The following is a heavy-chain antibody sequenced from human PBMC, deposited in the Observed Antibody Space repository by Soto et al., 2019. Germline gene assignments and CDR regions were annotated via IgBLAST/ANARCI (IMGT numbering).Heavy chain of an antibody. CDR2: INPSGGST. CDR3: ASGVDTASPRGAWYYFDY. J-gene: IGHJ4*02. V-gene: IGHV1-46*01. CDR1: GYTFTSYY. D-gene: IGHD5-18*01. Sequence: QVQLVQSGAEVKKPGASVKVSCKASGYTFTSYYMHWVRQAPGQGLEWMGIINPSGGSTSYAQKFQGRVTMTRDTSTSTVYMELSSLRSEDTAVYYCASGVDTASPRGAWYYFDYWGQGTLVTVSS.